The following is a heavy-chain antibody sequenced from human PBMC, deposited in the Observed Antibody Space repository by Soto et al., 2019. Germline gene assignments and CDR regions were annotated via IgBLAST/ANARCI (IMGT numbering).Heavy chain of an antibody. CDR2: INAGNGNT. Sequence: ASVKVSCKASGYTFTSYAMHWLRQAPGQRLEWMGWINAGNGNTKYSQKFQGRVTITRDTSASTAYMELSSLRSEDTAVYYCARDLGVATTDYWGQGTLVTVSS. CDR1: GYTFTSYA. V-gene: IGHV1-3*01. D-gene: IGHD5-12*01. CDR3: ARDLGVATTDY. J-gene: IGHJ4*02.